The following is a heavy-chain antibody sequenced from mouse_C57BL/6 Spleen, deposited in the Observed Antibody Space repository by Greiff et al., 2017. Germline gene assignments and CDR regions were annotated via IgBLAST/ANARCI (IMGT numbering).Heavy chain of an antibody. CDR3: ARWRNFLDWYFDV. CDR2: IYPGDGDT. Sequence: VQLQQSGPELVKPGASVKISCKASGYAFSSSWMNWVKQRPGKGLEWIGRIYPGDGDTNYNGKFKGKATLTADKSSSTAYMQLSSLTSEDSAVYFCARWRNFLDWYFDVWGTGATVTVSS. V-gene: IGHV1-82*01. CDR1: GYAFSSSW. J-gene: IGHJ1*03.